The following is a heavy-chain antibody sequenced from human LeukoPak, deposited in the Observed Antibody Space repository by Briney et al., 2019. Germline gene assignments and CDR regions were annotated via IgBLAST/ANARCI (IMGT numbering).Heavy chain of an antibody. V-gene: IGHV3-66*01. CDR3: ARAGRTTVVTDDAFDI. Sequence: PGGSLRLSCAASGFTVSSNYMTWVRQAPGKGLEWVSVMYTLGNTYYADSVRGRFAISRDNSKNTLYLQMNSLRAEDTAVYYCARAGRTTVVTDDAFDIWGQGTMVTVSS. CDR2: MYTLGNT. D-gene: IGHD4-23*01. CDR1: GFTVSSNY. J-gene: IGHJ3*02.